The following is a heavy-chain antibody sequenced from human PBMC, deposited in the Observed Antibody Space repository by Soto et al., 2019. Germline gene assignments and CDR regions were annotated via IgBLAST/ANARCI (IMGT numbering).Heavy chain of an antibody. Sequence: SVKVSCKASGGTFSSYTISWVRQAPGQGLEWMGRIIPILGIANYAQKFQGRVTITADKSTSTAYMELRSLRSDDTAVYYCARDGDGDYYYYYMDVWGKGTTVTVSS. CDR2: IIPILGIA. V-gene: IGHV1-69*04. CDR3: ARDGDGDYYYYYMDV. D-gene: IGHD4-17*01. J-gene: IGHJ6*03. CDR1: GGTFSSYT.